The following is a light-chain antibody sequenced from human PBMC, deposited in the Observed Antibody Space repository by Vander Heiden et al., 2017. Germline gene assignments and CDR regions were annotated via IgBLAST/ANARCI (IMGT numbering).Light chain of an antibody. V-gene: IGKV2-28*01. J-gene: IGKJ2*02. CDR3: MQALQTPWT. CDR1: QSLLHSNGYNY. CDR2: LGS. Sequence: DIVMTQSPLSLPVTPGEPASISCRSSQSLLHSNGYNYLDWYLQKPGPSPQLLIYLGSNRASRVPDRFSGRGSGTDFTLKISRVEAEDVGVYYCMQALQTPWTFGQGTKLEIK.